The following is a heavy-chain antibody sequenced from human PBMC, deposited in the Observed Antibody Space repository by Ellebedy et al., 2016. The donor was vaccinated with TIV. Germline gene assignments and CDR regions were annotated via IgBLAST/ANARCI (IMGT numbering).Heavy chain of an antibody. CDR1: RYTFTSYD. J-gene: IGHJ4*02. CDR2: INPSGGST. D-gene: IGHD6-6*01. Sequence: ASVKVSCXASRYTFTSYDINWVRQAPGQGLEWMGIINPSGGSTSYAQKFQGRVTMTRDTSTSTVYMELSSLRSEDTAVYYCARSEQLVRGRWDFDYWGQGTLVTVSS. V-gene: IGHV1-46*01. CDR3: ARSEQLVRGRWDFDY.